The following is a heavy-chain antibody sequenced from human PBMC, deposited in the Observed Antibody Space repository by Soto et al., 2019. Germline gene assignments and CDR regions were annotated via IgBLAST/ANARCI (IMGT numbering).Heavy chain of an antibody. Sequence: QVTLKESSPVLVKPTETLTLTCTVSGLSLSNGRMGVSWIRQPPGKALEWLAHIFSNDDKSYSTSLRRRLTISKDTSRSQVVLTMTNMDPMDSATYFCALIKDCSRTDCYLASFDPWGQGTLVTVSS. CDR2: IFSNDDK. J-gene: IGHJ5*02. CDR3: ALIKDCSRTDCYLASFDP. D-gene: IGHD2-2*01. V-gene: IGHV2-26*01. CDR1: GLSLSNGRMG.